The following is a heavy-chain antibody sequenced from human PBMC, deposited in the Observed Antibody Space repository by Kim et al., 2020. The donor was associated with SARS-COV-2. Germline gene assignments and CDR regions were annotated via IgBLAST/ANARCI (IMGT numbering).Heavy chain of an antibody. CDR2: INHSGST. V-gene: IGHV4-34*01. D-gene: IGHD3-10*01. CDR1: GGSFSGYY. J-gene: IGHJ4*02. Sequence: SETLSLTCAVYGGSFSGYYWSWIRQPPGKGLEWIGEINHSGSTNYNPSLKSRVTISVDTSKNQFSLKLSSVTAADTAVYYCARGVSLLLWFGELHPPFFDYWGQGTLVTVSS. CDR3: ARGVSLLLWFGELHPPFFDY.